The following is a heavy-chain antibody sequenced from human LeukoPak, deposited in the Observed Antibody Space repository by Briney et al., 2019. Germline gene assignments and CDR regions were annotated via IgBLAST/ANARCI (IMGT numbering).Heavy chain of an antibody. CDR2: IYHSGTT. CDR1: GGSMSSGGYS. D-gene: IGHD6-6*01. V-gene: IGHV4-30-2*01. Sequence: SQTLSLTCAVSGGSMSSGGYSWSWIRQPPGKGLEFIGYIYHSGTTYYDPSLKSRLTISVDRSENQSSLKLTSVTAADTAVYYCAKMSSSSNWFDPWGQGILVTVSS. CDR3: AKMSSSSNWFDP. J-gene: IGHJ5*02.